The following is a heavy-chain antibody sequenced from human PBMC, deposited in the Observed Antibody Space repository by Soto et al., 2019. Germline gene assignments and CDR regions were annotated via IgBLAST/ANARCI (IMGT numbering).Heavy chain of an antibody. V-gene: IGHV4-31*03. CDR1: GGSISRVGYY. Sequence: ASETLSLTCTVSGGSISRVGYYWSWIRQHPGKGLEWIGYIYYSGSTYYNPSLQSRVTISVDTSKNQFSLKLSSVTAADTAVYYCARGAYYYDSSGYWNPCDYWGQGTLVTVSS. CDR2: IYYSGST. CDR3: ARGAYYYDSSGYWNPCDY. J-gene: IGHJ4*02. D-gene: IGHD3-22*01.